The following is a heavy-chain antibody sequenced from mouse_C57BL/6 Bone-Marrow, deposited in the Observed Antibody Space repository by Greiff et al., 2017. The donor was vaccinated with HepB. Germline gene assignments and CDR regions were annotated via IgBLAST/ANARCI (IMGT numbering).Heavy chain of an antibody. CDR1: GYTFTDYY. J-gene: IGHJ1*03. D-gene: IGHD1-1*01. V-gene: IGHV1-76*01. Sequence: VQLQQSGAELVRPGASVKLSCKASGYTFTDYYINWVKQRPGQGLEWIARIYPGSGNTYYNEKFKGKATLTAEKSSSTAYMQLSSLTSEDSAVYFCARSFYGSSYVRYFDVWGTGTTVTVSS. CDR2: IYPGSGNT. CDR3: ARSFYGSSYVRYFDV.